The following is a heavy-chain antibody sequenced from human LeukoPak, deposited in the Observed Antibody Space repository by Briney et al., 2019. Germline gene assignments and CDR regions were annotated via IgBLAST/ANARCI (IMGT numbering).Heavy chain of an antibody. D-gene: IGHD3-9*01. CDR3: ARDAVYFDWLLSL. CDR2: INHSGST. V-gene: IGHV4-34*01. Sequence: SETLSLTCAVYGGSFSGYYWSWIRQPPGKGLEWIGEINHSGSTNYNPSLKSRVTISVDTSKNQFSLKLSSVTAADTAVYYCARDAVYFDWLLSLWGQGTLVTVSS. J-gene: IGHJ4*02. CDR1: GGSFSGYY.